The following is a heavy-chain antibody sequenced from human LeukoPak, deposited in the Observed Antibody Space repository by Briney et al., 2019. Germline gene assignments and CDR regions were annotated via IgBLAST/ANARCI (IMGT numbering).Heavy chain of an antibody. CDR2: INTNTGNP. CDR1: GYTFTSYA. CDR3: ARDGGELANFPFDY. J-gene: IGHJ4*02. Sequence: ASVKVSCKASGYTFTSYAMNWVRQAPGQGLEWMGWINTNTGNPTYAQGFTGRFVFSLDTSVSTAYLQISSLKAEDAAVYYCARDGGELANFPFDYWGQGTLVTVSS. D-gene: IGHD1-26*01. V-gene: IGHV7-4-1*02.